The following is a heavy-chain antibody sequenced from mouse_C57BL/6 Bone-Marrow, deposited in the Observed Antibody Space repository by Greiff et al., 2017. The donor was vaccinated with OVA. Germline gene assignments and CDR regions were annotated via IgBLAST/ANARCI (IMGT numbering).Heavy chain of an antibody. Sequence: VKLVESGPGLVAPSQSLSITCTVSGFSLTSYGVDWVRQPPGKGLEWLGVIWGGGSTNYNSAHMSRLSISKDNSKSQVFLKMNSLQTDDTAMDYCARSDYYGSSYGFAYWGQGTLVTVSA. J-gene: IGHJ3*01. CDR2: IWGGGST. V-gene: IGHV2-9*01. CDR3: ARSDYYGSSYGFAY. D-gene: IGHD1-1*01. CDR1: GFSLTSYG.